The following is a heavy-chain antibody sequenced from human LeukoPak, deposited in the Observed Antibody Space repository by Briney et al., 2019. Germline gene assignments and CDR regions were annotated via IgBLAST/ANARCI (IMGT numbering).Heavy chain of an antibody. V-gene: IGHV3-9*01. CDR1: GFTFDDYA. CDR3: AKSRAFVAYFDY. CDR2: ISWNSGSI. Sequence: GRSLRLSCAASGFTFDDYAVHWVRQAPGKGLEWVSGISWNSGSIGYADSVKGRFTISRDNAKNSLYLQMNSLRAEDTALYYCAKSRAFVAYFDYWGQGTLVTVSS. J-gene: IGHJ4*02. D-gene: IGHD3-16*02.